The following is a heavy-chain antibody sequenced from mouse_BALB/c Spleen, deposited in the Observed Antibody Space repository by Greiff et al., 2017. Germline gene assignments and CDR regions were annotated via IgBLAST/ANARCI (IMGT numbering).Heavy chain of an antibody. V-gene: IGHV14-1*02. D-gene: IGHD2-5*01. CDR1: GFNIKDYY. CDR2: IDPENGNT. Sequence: VQLKESGAELVRPGAFVKLSCKASGFNIKDYYMHWVKQRPEQGLEWIGLIDPENGNTIYDPKFQGKASITADTSSNTAYLQLSSLTSEDTAVYYCARNDSNYGGCAYWGQGTLVTVSA. CDR3: ARNDSNYGGCAY. J-gene: IGHJ3*01.